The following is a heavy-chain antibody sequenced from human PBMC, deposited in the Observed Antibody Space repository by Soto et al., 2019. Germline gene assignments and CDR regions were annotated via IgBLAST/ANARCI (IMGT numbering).Heavy chain of an antibody. CDR2: IYYSGST. J-gene: IGHJ4*02. D-gene: IGHD3-10*01. CDR3: ARLAYGSGSYYTKPYYFDY. CDR1: GGSISSSSYY. Sequence: SETLSLTCTVSGGSISSSSYYWGWIRQPPGKGLEWIGSIYYSGSTYYNPSLKSRVTISVDTSRNQFSLKLSSVTAADTAVYYCARLAYGSGSYYTKPYYFDYWGQGTLVTVSS. V-gene: IGHV4-39*01.